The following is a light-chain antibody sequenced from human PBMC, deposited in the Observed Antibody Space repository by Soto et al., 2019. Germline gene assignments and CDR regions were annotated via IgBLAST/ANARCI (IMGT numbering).Light chain of an antibody. J-gene: IGKJ5*01. Sequence: DIQLTQSPSFLSASVGDRVNITCRASQGISSYLAWYQQKPGKAPKLLIYAASTLQSGVPSRFSGSGSGTEFTLTISSLQPEDFATYHCQQLNSYPPHFGQGTRLEIK. V-gene: IGKV1-9*01. CDR3: QQLNSYPPH. CDR1: QGISSY. CDR2: AAS.